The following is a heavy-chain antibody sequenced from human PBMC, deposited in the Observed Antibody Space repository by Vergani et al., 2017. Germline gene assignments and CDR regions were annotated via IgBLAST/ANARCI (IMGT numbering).Heavy chain of an antibody. CDR2: IIPILGIA. CDR3: ARMIVRNYYYYGMDV. Sequence: QVQLVQSGAEVKKPGSSVKVSCKASVGTFSSYTISWVRQAPGQGLAWMGRIIPILGIANYAQKFQGRVTITADKSTSTAYMELSSLRSEDTAVYYCARMIVRNYYYYGMDVWGQGTTVTVSS. J-gene: IGHJ6*02. CDR1: VGTFSSYT. V-gene: IGHV1-69*02. D-gene: IGHD3-16*01.